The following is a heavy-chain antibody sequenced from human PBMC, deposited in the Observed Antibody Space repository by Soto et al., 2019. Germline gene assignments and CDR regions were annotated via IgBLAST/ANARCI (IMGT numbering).Heavy chain of an antibody. J-gene: IGHJ3*02. CDR1: GFTFSSYA. Sequence: GGSLRLSCAASGFTFSSYAMSWVRQAPGKGLEWVSAISGSGGSTYYADSVKGRFTISRDNSKNTLYLQMNSLRAEDTAVYYCAKVLYYDFWSGYYIGPYDAFDIWGQGTMVTVSS. CDR2: ISGSGGST. CDR3: AKVLYYDFWSGYYIGPYDAFDI. D-gene: IGHD3-3*01. V-gene: IGHV3-23*01.